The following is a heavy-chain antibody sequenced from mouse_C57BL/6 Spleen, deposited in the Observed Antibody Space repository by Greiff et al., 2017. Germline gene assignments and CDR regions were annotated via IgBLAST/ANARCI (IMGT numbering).Heavy chain of an antibody. V-gene: IGHV6-3*01. Sequence: EVKLVESGGGLVQPGGSMKLSCVASGFTFSNYWMNWVRQSPEKGLEWVAQIRLKSDNYATHYAEAVKGRFIISRDDSKSSVYLQMNNLRAEDTGIYYCTVLYYAMDYWGQGTSVTVSS. CDR1: GFTFSNYW. CDR2: IRLKSDNYAT. CDR3: TVLYYAMDY. J-gene: IGHJ4*01.